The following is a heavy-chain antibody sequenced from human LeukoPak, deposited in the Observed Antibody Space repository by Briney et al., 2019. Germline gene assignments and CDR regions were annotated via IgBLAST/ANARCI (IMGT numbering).Heavy chain of an antibody. CDR2: VNGRGATT. J-gene: IGHJ6*03. Sequence: PGGSLRLSCAASGFASGFTFSAYAVSWVRQAPGKGPEWVASVNGRGATTYYADSVRGRFTISRDNSTTTLNLQMNRLGADATAVSFCAKAPATGEGYYFYYMDVWGKGTPVTVSS. CDR1: GFTFSAYA. D-gene: IGHD7-27*01. V-gene: IGHV3-23*01. CDR3: AKAPATGEGYYFYYMDV.